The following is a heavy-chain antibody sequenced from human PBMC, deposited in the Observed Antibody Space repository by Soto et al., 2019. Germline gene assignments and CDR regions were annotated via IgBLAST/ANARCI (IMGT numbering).Heavy chain of an antibody. CDR1: GGSFSSYA. V-gene: IGHV1-69*13. CDR2: IIPIFGTA. D-gene: IGHD6-19*01. CDR3: ARTWDGYSSGWYYYGMDV. J-gene: IGHJ6*02. Sequence: GASVEVCCEACGGSFSSYAISWVRQAPGQGLEWMGGIIPIFGTANYAQKFQGRVTITADESTSTAYMELSSLRSEDTAVYYCARTWDGYSSGWYYYGMDVWGQGTTVTVSS.